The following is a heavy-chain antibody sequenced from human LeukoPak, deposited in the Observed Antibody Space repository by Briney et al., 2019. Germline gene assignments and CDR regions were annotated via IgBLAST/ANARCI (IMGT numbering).Heavy chain of an antibody. Sequence: GASVKVSCKASGYTFTGYYMHWVRQAPGQGLEWMGRINPNSGGTNYAQKFQGRVTMTRGTSISTAYMELSRLRSDDTAVYYCARGAPSPTFIVVVVAATLGDFDYWGQGTLVTVSS. CDR1: GYTFTGYY. CDR2: INPNSGGT. J-gene: IGHJ4*02. CDR3: ARGAPSPTFIVVVVAATLGDFDY. D-gene: IGHD2-15*01. V-gene: IGHV1-2*06.